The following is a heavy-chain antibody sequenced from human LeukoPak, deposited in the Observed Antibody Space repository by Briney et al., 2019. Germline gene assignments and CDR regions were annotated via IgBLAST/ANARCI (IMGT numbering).Heavy chain of an antibody. CDR2: ISYDGSNK. D-gene: IGHD3-9*01. CDR3: AKDKVYTLTLSQGDAFDI. V-gene: IGHV3-30*18. Sequence: GGSLRLSCAASGFTFSSYGMHWVRQAPGKGLEWVAVISYDGSNKYYADSVKGRFTISRDNSKNTLYLQMNSLRAEDTAVYYCAKDKVYTLTLSQGDAFDIWGQGTKVTVS. CDR1: GFTFSSYG. J-gene: IGHJ3*02.